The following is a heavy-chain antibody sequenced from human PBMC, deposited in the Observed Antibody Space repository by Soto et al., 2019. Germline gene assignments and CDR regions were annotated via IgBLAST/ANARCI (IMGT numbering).Heavy chain of an antibody. V-gene: IGHV1-8*01. CDR2: MNPSNGNA. D-gene: IGHD6-25*01. CDR1: GDSFTKYD. J-gene: IGHJ4*02. Sequence: WASVKVSCKASGDSFTKYDISWVRQATGQGLEWMGWMNPSNGNAGYAQNFRGRVTMTRNTSISTAYMELSGLKYEDTAVYYCARRKERSGPHYFDYWGQGTLVTVSS. CDR3: ARRKERSGPHYFDY.